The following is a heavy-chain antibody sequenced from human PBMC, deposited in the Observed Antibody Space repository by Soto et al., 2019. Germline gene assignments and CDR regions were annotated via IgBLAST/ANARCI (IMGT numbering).Heavy chain of an antibody. CDR2: VSGSGDGL. CDR3: SQDVVEVHPYDVMDV. CDR1: GFSFSDYA. Sequence: EAQILESGGDLVRPGGSLRLSCSVSGFSFSDYAMNWVRQAPGKGLEWVSAVSGSGDGLFYADSVKVRFSISRDNSKNSVYLQMNNLRVEDTAVYCCSQDVVEVHPYDVMDVWG. V-gene: IGHV3-23*01. D-gene: IGHD2-2*01. J-gene: IGHJ6*02.